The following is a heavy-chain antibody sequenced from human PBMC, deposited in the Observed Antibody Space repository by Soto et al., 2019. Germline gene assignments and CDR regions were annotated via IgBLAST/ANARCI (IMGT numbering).Heavy chain of an antibody. CDR3: QGLGSTAADI. D-gene: IGHD2-2*01. Sequence: SVKVSCKASGFTFTSSAVQWVRQARGQRLEWIGWIVVGSGSTNFAQKFHERVTITRDMSTNTVYMELSSLTSEDTAVYSCQGLGSTAADIWGQGTLVTVSS. V-gene: IGHV1-58*01. J-gene: IGHJ4*02. CDR2: IVVGSGST. CDR1: GFTFTSSA.